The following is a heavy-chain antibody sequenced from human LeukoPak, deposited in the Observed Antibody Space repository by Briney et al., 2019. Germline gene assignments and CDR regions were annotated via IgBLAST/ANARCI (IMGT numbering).Heavy chain of an antibody. CDR3: ARTGSGYYYNYYYGMDV. CDR2: ISSSSSYI. V-gene: IGHV3-21*01. Sequence: GGSLRLSCAASGFTFTGYSMNWVRQAPGKGLEWVSSISSSSSYIYYADSVKGRFTISRDNAKNSLYLQMNSLRAEDTAVYYCARTGSGYYYNYYYGMDVWGQGTTVTVSS. J-gene: IGHJ6*02. CDR1: GFTFTGYS. D-gene: IGHD3-22*01.